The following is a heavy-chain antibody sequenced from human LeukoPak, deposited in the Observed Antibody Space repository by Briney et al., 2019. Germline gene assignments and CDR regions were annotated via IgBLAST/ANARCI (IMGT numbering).Heavy chain of an antibody. CDR3: ARLSRASRWYFDY. CDR2: IYYSGST. D-gene: IGHD4-23*01. CDR1: GGSLSSSSYY. Sequence: SEPLSLTCTVSGGSLSSSSYYWGRTRQPPGKGREWFGSIYYSGSTYYHPSLTNRLTISVDTSKIQFSLKLRSVTAADTAVYYCARLSRASRWYFDYWGQGTLVTVSS. V-gene: IGHV4-39*01. J-gene: IGHJ4*02.